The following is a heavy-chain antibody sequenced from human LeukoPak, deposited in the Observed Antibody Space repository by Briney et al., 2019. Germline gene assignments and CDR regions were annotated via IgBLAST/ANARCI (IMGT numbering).Heavy chain of an antibody. Sequence: GASVKVSCKASGYTFTGYYMHWVRQAPGQGLEWMGWINPNSGGTNYAQKFQGRVTMTRDTSVSTAYMELSRLRSDDTAVYYCGGGSSSYYYYYYGMDVWGQGTTVTVSS. CDR3: GGGSSSYYYYYYGMDV. D-gene: IGHD2-15*01. J-gene: IGHJ6*02. V-gene: IGHV1-2*02. CDR2: INPNSGGT. CDR1: GYTFTGYY.